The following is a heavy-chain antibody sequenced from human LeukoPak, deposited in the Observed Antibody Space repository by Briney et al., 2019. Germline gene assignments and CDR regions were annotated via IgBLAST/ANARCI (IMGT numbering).Heavy chain of an antibody. CDR2: ISASNGNT. CDR1: GYSFTTFA. Sequence: GASVKVSCKASGYSFTTFAIAWVRQAPGQGLEWMGWISASNGNTNSAQNLQGRVTMTTDTSTGTAYLELRSLRYDDTAMYYCARPITRWLQQHDAFDIWGQGTMVTVSS. J-gene: IGHJ3*02. CDR3: ARPITRWLQQHDAFDI. V-gene: IGHV1-18*01. D-gene: IGHD5-24*01.